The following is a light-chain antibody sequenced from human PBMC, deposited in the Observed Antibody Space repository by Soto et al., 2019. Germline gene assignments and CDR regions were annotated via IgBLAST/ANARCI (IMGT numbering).Light chain of an antibody. Sequence: DIQMTQSPSSLSASVGDRVTITCRASQDINNYLPWYQVQPGKGPKLLIYAASTLQSVVPHRISGSGAGTDFTLTISSLQPEGVASYFCQKYTSAPRTFGQGTRVEI. J-gene: IGKJ1*01. CDR3: QKYTSAPRT. CDR1: QDINNY. CDR2: AAS. V-gene: IGKV1-27*01.